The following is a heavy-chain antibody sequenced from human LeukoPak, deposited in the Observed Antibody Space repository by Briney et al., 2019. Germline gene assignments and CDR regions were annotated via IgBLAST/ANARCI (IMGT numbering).Heavy chain of an antibody. D-gene: IGHD3-22*01. CDR3: ARGLYYYDSSGYYGDFDY. V-gene: IGHV1-18*01. CDR2: ISAYKGNT. Sequence: ASVKVSCKASGYTFTSYGINWVRQAPGQGLEWMGWISAYKGNTNYAQNLQGRVTMTTDTSTSTAYMELRSLRSDDTAVYYCARGLYYYDSSGYYGDFDYWGQGTLVTVSS. J-gene: IGHJ4*02. CDR1: GYTFTSYG.